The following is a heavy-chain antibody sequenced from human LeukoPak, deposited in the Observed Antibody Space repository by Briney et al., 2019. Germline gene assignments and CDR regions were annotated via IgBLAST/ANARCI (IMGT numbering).Heavy chain of an antibody. CDR1: GFTFSNYW. CDR3: ARGGGYSAFDI. Sequence: GGSLRLSCAVSGFTFSNYWMSWVRQAPGKGLEWVANIKQDGSEKYYVDSVKGRFTISRDNAKSSLYLQMNSLRAEDTAVYYCARGGGYSAFDIWGQGTMVTVSS. V-gene: IGHV3-7*01. J-gene: IGHJ3*02. D-gene: IGHD3-22*01. CDR2: IKQDGSEK.